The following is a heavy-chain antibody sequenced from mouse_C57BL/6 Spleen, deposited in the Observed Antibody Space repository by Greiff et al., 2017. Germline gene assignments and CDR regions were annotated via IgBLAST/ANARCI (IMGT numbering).Heavy chain of an antibody. V-gene: IGHV1-26*01. Sequence: VQLQQSGPELVKPGASVKISCKASGYTFTDYYMNWVKQSHGKSLEWIGDINPNNGGTSYNQKFKGKATLTVDKSSSTAYMELRSLTSEDSAVYYCARVGHYGSSYFDDWGQGTTLTVSS. CDR1: GYTFTDYY. J-gene: IGHJ2*01. CDR3: ARVGHYGSSYFDD. D-gene: IGHD1-1*01. CDR2: INPNNGGT.